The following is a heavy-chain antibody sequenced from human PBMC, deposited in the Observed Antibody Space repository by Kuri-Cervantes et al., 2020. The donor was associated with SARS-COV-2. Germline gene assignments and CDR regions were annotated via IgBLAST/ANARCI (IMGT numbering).Heavy chain of an antibody. D-gene: IGHD1-1*01. V-gene: IGHV3-48*03. CDR1: GFTFSSYE. J-gene: IGHJ4*02. CDR2: ISSSGSTI. Sequence: GGSLRLSCAASGFTFSSYEMNWVRQAPGKGLEWVSYISSSGSTIYYADSVKGRFTISRDNAKNSLYLQMNSLRAEDTAVYYCVRDGDHWSFDYWGQGTLVTVSS. CDR3: VRDGDHWSFDY.